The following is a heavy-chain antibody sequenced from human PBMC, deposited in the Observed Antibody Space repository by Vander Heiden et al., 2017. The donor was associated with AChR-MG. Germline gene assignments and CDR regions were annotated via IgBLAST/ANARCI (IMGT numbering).Heavy chain of an antibody. Sequence: QVLMQQWGVALLQPSAARSITSGVTGGSFSPHYWPWLRRPPRKGLEWMGEINHTGSTNRNPSLESRVTLSIDTSKKQCSLKLSSVTAADTAVYFCARRGDYDGTSYYYDGGQGTLVTVSS. J-gene: IGHJ4*02. CDR1: GGSFSPHY. CDR3: ARRGDYDGTSYYYD. V-gene: IGHV4-34*01. CDR2: INHTGST. D-gene: IGHD3-22*01.